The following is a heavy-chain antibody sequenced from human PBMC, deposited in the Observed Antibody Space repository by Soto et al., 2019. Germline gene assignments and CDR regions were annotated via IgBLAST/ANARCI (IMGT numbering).Heavy chain of an antibody. Sequence: ASVKVSCKASGYTFTSYYINWVRQATGQGLEWMGWMNPNSGNTGYAQKFQGRVTMTRNTSISTAYMELSSLRSEDTAVYYCASRWADSSGYYQDYWGQGTLVTVSS. CDR3: ASRWADSSGYYQDY. J-gene: IGHJ4*02. V-gene: IGHV1-8*01. D-gene: IGHD3-22*01. CDR1: GYTFTSYY. CDR2: MNPNSGNT.